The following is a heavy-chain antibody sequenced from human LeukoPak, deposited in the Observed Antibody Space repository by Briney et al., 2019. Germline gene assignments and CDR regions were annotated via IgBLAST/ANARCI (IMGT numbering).Heavy chain of an antibody. Sequence: GGSLILSCAASGFAFSNYAMAWVRQSPGKGLEWVSAISGVGGTTFYIDSVKGRFTISRDASKSTLYLQMNSLRAEDTAVYFCGKAGAGDYMEDDLDSWGQGTLVTVSS. J-gene: IGHJ4*02. D-gene: IGHD4-17*01. CDR3: GKAGAGDYMEDDLDS. V-gene: IGHV3-23*01. CDR2: ISGVGGTT. CDR1: GFAFSNYA.